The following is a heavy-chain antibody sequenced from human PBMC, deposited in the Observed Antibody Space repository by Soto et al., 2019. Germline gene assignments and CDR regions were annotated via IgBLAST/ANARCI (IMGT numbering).Heavy chain of an antibody. J-gene: IGHJ6*02. D-gene: IGHD3-10*01. CDR2: IIPIFGTA. Sequence: QVQLVQSGAEVKKPGSSVKVSCTASGGTFSSYAISWVRQAPGQGLEWMGGIIPIFGTANYAQKFQGRVTITADESTSTSHMELISLRSEDTAVYYCARGGNRRFGEPYYYYYYCMDFWGQGTTVTVSS. CDR1: GGTFSSYA. CDR3: ARGGNRRFGEPYYYYYYCMDF. V-gene: IGHV1-69*01.